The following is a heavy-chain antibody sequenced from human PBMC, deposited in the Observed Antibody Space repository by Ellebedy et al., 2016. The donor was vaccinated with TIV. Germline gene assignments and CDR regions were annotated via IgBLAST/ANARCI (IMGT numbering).Heavy chain of an antibody. CDR3: ARANGLVY. CDR2: ISYDGSNK. Sequence: GGSLRLXXAASGFTFSSYGMHWVRQAPGKGLEWVAVISYDGSNKYYADSVKGRFTISRDNAKNSLYLQMNSLRAEDTAVYYCARANGLVYWGQGTLVTVSS. CDR1: GFTFSSYG. J-gene: IGHJ4*02. V-gene: IGHV3-30*03. D-gene: IGHD2-8*01.